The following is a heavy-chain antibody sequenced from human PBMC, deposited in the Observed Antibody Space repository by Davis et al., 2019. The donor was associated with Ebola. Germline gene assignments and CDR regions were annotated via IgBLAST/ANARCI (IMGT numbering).Heavy chain of an antibody. CDR1: GFTVSSIY. D-gene: IGHD6-13*01. V-gene: IGHV3-53*01. CDR3: AKVKYYSTWRGGFDS. CDR2: IYSAGNT. Sequence: GGSLRLSCAASGFTVSSIYMTWVRQAPGKGLEWVSTIYSAGNTYYADSVKGRFTISRDSSKNTLYLQMNSLRAEDTAVYYCAKVKYYSTWRGGFDSWGQGTLVTVSS. J-gene: IGHJ4*02.